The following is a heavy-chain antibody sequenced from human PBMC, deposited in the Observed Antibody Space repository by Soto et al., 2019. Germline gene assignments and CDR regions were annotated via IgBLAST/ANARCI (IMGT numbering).Heavy chain of an antibody. CDR1: GFTFSHYS. CDR2: ISSSSRNI. CDR3: ARGVPGTYAVDV. D-gene: IGHD1-26*01. Sequence: EVQLVESGGSLVQPGGSLRLSCVDSGFTFSHYSMNWVRQAPGKGLEWVSYISSSSRNIYYAHSVKGRFTIFRDNAKNSLYLQMNSLRAEDTAVYYCARGVPGTYAVDVWGQGTTVTVSS. J-gene: IGHJ6*02. V-gene: IGHV3-48*01.